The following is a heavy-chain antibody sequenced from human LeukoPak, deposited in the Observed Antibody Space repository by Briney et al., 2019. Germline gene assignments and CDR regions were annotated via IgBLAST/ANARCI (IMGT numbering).Heavy chain of an antibody. CDR2: IRQDGGAK. Sequence: GGSLRLSCTASGFIFNDFWMSWVRQAPGEGLEWVANIRQDGGAKNYVDSVKGRFTISRDNAKNSLYLQMNSLRAEDTAVYYCAREIPTAMPHDAFDIWGQGTMVTVSS. J-gene: IGHJ3*02. V-gene: IGHV3-7*01. CDR1: GFIFNDFW. D-gene: IGHD5-18*01. CDR3: AREIPTAMPHDAFDI.